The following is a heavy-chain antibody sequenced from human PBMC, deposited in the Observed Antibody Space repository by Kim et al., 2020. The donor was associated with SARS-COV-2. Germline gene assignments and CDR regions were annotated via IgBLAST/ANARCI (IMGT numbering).Heavy chain of an antibody. CDR1: GYSFTSYW. V-gene: IGHV5-51*01. CDR3: ARRGDRIRVWFGESYNRFDY. CDR2: IYPGDSDT. D-gene: IGHD3-10*01. Sequence: GESLKISCKGSGYSFTSYWIGWVRQMPGKGLEWMGIIYPGDSDTRYSPSFQGQVTISADKSISTAYLQWSSLKASDTAMYYCARRGDRIRVWFGESYNRFDYWGQGTLVTVSS. J-gene: IGHJ4*02.